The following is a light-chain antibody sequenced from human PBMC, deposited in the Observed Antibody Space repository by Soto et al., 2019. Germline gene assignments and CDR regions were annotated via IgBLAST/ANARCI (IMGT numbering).Light chain of an antibody. CDR2: DVS. CDR3: STYTTSSALVV. J-gene: IGLJ2*01. V-gene: IGLV2-14*03. Sequence: QSVLTQPASVSGSPGQSITISCTGTSSDVGGYNYVSWYRQYPGKAPKLLIYDVSNRPSGVSNRFSGSKSGNTASLTISGLQAEDEADYYCSTYTTSSALVVFGGGTQLTVL. CDR1: SSDVGGYNY.